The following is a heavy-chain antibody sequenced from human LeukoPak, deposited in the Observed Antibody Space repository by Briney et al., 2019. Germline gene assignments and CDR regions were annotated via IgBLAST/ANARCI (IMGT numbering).Heavy chain of an antibody. CDR1: GGSISSSSYY. V-gene: IGHV4-39*01. CDR3: ASFFLAYCGGDCYGYFDY. D-gene: IGHD2-21*02. J-gene: IGHJ4*02. CDR2: IYYSGST. Sequence: SATLSLTCTVSGGSISSSSYYWGWIRQPPGKGLEWIGSIYYSGSTYYNPSLKSRVTISVDTSKNQFSLKLSSVTAADTAVYYCASFFLAYCGGDCYGYFDYWGQGTLVTVSS.